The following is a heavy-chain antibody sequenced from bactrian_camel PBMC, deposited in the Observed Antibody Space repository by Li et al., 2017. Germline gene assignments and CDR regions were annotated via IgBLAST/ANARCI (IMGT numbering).Heavy chain of an antibody. CDR2: LSNGGGST. CDR1: GFTFDERD. D-gene: IGHD7*01. J-gene: IGHJ4*01. CDR3: ATGTWWWNY. Sequence: VQLVESGGGSVQAGGSLRLACTASGFTFDERDMSWYRQAPGNECELVSSLSNGGGSTYYADSVKGRFTISRDNAKNTLYLQMNSLKTEDTGVYYCATGTWWWNYWGQGTQVTVS. V-gene: IGHV3S66*01.